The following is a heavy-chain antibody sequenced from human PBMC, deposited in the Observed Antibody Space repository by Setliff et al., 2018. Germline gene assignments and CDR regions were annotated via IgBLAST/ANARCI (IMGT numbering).Heavy chain of an antibody. J-gene: IGHJ4*02. V-gene: IGHV3-11*04. CDR3: AKDQAFLEWLFDY. D-gene: IGHD3-3*02. Sequence: PGGSLRLSCAASGFTFIDYYMNWIRQTPRKGLEWISHIDPRGSIGYADSVKGRFTISRDNAKNSLYLQMNSLRAEDTAVYYCAKDQAFLEWLFDYWGQGTLVTVSS. CDR2: IDPRGSI. CDR1: GFTFIDYY.